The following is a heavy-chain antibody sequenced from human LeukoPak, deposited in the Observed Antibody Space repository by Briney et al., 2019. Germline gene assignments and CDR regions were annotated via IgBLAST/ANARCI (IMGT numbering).Heavy chain of an antibody. CDR3: ARQYYYGSGFDY. CDR2: IYYSGGT. J-gene: IGHJ4*02. V-gene: IGHV4-39*01. CDR1: GGSISSRNYY. Sequence: SETLSLTCSVSGGSISSRNYYWGWIRQPPGKKLEWIGSIYYSGGTYYNPSLKSRVTISVDTSKNQFSLKLSSVTAADTAVYYCARQYYYGSGFDYWGQGTLVTVSS. D-gene: IGHD3-10*01.